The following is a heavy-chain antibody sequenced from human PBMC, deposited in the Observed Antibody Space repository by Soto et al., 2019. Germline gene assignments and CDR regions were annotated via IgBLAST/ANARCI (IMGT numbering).Heavy chain of an antibody. CDR2: MNQDGSET. V-gene: IGHV3-7*04. CDR1: GFTFSNYW. J-gene: IGHJ4*02. D-gene: IGHD3-16*01. CDR3: VGAVGGRDAY. Sequence: EVQLVESGGGLVQPGGSLRLSCAASGFTFSNYWMSWVRQAPGKGLEWLANMNQDGSETYYLDSVKGRFTISRDNAKDSLSLQMYSLRGEDTALYYCVGAVGGRDAYWGQGALVTVSS.